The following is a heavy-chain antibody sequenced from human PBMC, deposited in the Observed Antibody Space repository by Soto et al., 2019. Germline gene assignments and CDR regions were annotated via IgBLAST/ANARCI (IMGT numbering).Heavy chain of an antibody. Sequence: GASVKVSCKASGYTFTSYGISWVRQAPXQGLEWMGWISAYNGNTNYAQKLQGRVTMTTDTSTSTAYMELRSLRSDDTAVYYCARGGITMVRGVMDYYYYGMDVWGQGTTVTVSS. D-gene: IGHD3-10*01. V-gene: IGHV1-18*04. CDR2: ISAYNGNT. CDR1: GYTFTSYG. J-gene: IGHJ6*02. CDR3: ARGGITMVRGVMDYYYYGMDV.